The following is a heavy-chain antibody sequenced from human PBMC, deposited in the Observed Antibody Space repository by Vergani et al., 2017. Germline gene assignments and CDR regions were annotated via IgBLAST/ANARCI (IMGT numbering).Heavy chain of an antibody. J-gene: IGHJ5*02. CDR3: ARGIPHSSGYYYET. CDR2: IYYSGST. D-gene: IGHD3-22*01. CDR1: GGSISSYY. V-gene: IGHV4-59*01. Sequence: QVQLQESGPGLVKPSQTLSLTCTVSGGSISSYYWSWIGQPPGKGLEWIGYIYYSGSTNYNPSLKSRVTISVDTSKNQFALKLSSVTAADTAVYYCARGIPHSSGYYYETWGQGTLVTVSS.